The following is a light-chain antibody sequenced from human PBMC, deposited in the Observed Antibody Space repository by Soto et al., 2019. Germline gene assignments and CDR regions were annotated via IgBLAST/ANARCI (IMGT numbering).Light chain of an antibody. J-gene: IGLJ1*01. CDR2: DVS. V-gene: IGLV2-14*01. CDR1: SSDVGGYNY. CDR3: SSYTSSSTLGV. Sequence: QSLLTQPACVSGSPGQSVTISCTGTSSDVGGYNYVSWYQQHPGKAPNLMLYDVSNRPSGVSNRFSGSKSGNTASLTISGLQAGDEADYYCSSYTSSSTLGVFGTGTKVTGL.